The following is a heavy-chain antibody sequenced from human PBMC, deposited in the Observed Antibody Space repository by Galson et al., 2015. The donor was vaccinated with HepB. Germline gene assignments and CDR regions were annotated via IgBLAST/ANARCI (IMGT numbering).Heavy chain of an antibody. CDR3: ARDSRWLVLMWAFDF. CDR2: ISYDGGNK. CDR1: GFTFSNFA. D-gene: IGHD4/OR15-4a*01. Sequence: SLRLSCAASGFTFSNFAIHWVRQAPGKGLEWVAFISYDGGNKYYADSVKGRFTISRDKSTNTVYLQMNSLGLEDTAVYYCARDSRWLVLMWAFDFWGQGTKVIVSS. J-gene: IGHJ3*01. V-gene: IGHV3-30-3*01.